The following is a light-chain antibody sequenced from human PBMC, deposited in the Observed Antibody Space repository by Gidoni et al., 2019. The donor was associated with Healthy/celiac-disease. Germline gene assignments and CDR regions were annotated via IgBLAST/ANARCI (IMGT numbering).Light chain of an antibody. Sequence: QSALTQPPSASGSPGQSVTISCTGTSSDVGGYNYVSWYQQHPGTAPKLMIYEVSKRPSGVPDRFSGSKSGNTASLTVSGLQAEDEADYYCSSYAGSNNFNVFGTGTKVTVL. J-gene: IGLJ1*01. CDR2: EVS. V-gene: IGLV2-8*01. CDR3: SSYAGSNNFNV. CDR1: SSDVGGYNY.